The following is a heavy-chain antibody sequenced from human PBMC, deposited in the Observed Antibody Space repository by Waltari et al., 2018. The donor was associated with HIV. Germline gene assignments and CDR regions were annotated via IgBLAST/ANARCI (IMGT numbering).Heavy chain of an antibody. J-gene: IGHJ4*02. D-gene: IGHD3-10*01. Sequence: EVQLVESGGGLIQPGGSLRLSWVASGVSVTTNYMSWVRQAPGKGLEWVSMAYNDGTTHYADSVRGRFSIARDNSQNTLFLQMNSPRVDDTAVYYCARWTGTYYDSWGQGTLVTVSS. V-gene: IGHV3-53*01. CDR1: GVSVTTNY. CDR2: AYNDGTT. CDR3: ARWTGTYYDS.